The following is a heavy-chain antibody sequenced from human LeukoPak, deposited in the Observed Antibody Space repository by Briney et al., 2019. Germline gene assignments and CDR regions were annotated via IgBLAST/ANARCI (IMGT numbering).Heavy chain of an antibody. CDR2: ISYDGSNK. CDR1: GFTFSSYG. Sequence: PGGSLRLSCAASGFTFSSYGMHWVRQAPGKGLEWVAVISYDGSNKYYADSVKGRFTISRDNSKNTLYLQMNSLRAEDTAVYYCAKSGPSGGGGGDHAFDIWGQGTMVTVSS. V-gene: IGHV3-30*18. CDR3: AKSGPSGGGGGDHAFDI. J-gene: IGHJ3*02. D-gene: IGHD6-19*01.